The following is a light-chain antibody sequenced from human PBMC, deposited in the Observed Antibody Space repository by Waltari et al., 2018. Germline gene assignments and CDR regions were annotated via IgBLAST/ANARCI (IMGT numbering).Light chain of an antibody. CDR2: GAS. CDR3: YQYSNWPPYS. Sequence: THSPATLSVSTGERVTLYCRASQSVYRYLAWYQQKPGQAPRLLIYGASTRSSGIPDRFSGSGSGTEFTLNISSLQSEDFAVYYCYQYSNWPPYSFGQGTMLEIK. V-gene: IGKV3-15*01. J-gene: IGKJ2*03. CDR1: QSVYRY.